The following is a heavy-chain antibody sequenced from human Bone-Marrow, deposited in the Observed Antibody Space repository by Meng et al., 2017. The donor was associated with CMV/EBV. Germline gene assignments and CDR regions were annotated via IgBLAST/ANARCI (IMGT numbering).Heavy chain of an antibody. V-gene: IGHV1-46*01. Sequence: VQSGAECEKPRASVKRSCKASRYTCTSYYIPWLRQAPGQGLEWMGIINPSGGSTSYAQKFQGRVTMTRDTSTSTVYMELSSLRSKDTAVYYCARDLVVVPAANTWFDPWGQGTLVTVSS. CDR3: ARDLVVVPAANTWFDP. D-gene: IGHD2-2*01. CDR2: INPSGGST. J-gene: IGHJ5*02. CDR1: RYTCTSYY.